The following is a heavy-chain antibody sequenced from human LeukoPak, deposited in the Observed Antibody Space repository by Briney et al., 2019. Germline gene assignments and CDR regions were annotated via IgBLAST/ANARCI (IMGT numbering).Heavy chain of an antibody. D-gene: IGHD1-1*01. CDR3: ARVKYNWNDIFENWFDP. CDR2: MNYNSGNT. CDR1: GYTFTSFD. Sequence: GASVMVSCKASGYTFTSFDINWVRQATGQGLEWMGWMNYNSGNTGYAQKFQGRVIMTRNISISIAYMELSSLRSEDSAVYYCARVKYNWNDIFENWFDPWGQGTLVTVSS. J-gene: IGHJ5*02. V-gene: IGHV1-8*01.